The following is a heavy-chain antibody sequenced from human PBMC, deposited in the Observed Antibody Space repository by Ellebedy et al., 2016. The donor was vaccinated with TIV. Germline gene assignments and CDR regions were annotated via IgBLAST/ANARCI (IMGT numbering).Heavy chain of an antibody. J-gene: IGHJ4*02. V-gene: IGHV3-33*01. CDR2: IWYDGSIQ. D-gene: IGHD6-19*01. CDR3: ATVRDGVWYADC. Sequence: GESLKISCAASGFTFSRSGMHWVRQAPGKGLDWVAIIWYDGSIQYYADSVKGRFTISRDNSKNTLYLQMYSLRDEDTAVYFCATVRDGVWYADCWGQGTLVTVSS. CDR1: GFTFSRSG.